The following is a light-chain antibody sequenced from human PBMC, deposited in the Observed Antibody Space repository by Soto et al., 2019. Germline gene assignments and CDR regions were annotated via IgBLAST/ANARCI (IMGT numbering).Light chain of an antibody. CDR3: QQYGSSPIT. V-gene: IGKV3-11*01. J-gene: IGKJ5*01. CDR1: QSVSSY. Sequence: EIVLTQSPATLSLSPGERATLSCRASQSVSSYLAWYQQKPGQAPRLPIYDASNRATGIPARFSGSGSGTDFTLTISSLEPEDFAVYYCQQYGSSPITFGQGTRLEIK. CDR2: DAS.